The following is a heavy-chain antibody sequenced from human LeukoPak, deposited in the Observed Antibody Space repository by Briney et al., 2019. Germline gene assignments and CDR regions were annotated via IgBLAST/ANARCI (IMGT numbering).Heavy chain of an antibody. CDR3: AGLKPYDFWSGYYTFDY. J-gene: IGHJ4*02. CDR1: GGSISSYY. Sequence: EPSETLSLTCTVSGGSISSYYWSWIRQPAGKGLEWIGRIYTSGSTNYNPSLKSRVTMSVDTSKNQFSLKLSSVTAADTAVYYCAGLKPYDFWSGYYTFDYWGQGALVTVSS. CDR2: IYTSGST. D-gene: IGHD3-3*01. V-gene: IGHV4-4*07.